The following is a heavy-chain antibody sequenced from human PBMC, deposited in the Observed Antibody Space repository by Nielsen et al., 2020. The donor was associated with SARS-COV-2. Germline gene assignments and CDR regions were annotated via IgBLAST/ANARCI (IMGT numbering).Heavy chain of an antibody. CDR2: ISGSGGRT. CDR3: AKMSPPGIAVGTAEYFQH. V-gene: IGHV3-23*01. J-gene: IGHJ1*01. CDR1: GFTFNYA. Sequence: GSLKISCIGSGFTFNYAMSWVRQAPGKGLEWVSAISGSGGRTYYADSVKGRFTISKDKSKNTLYVLMNSLRAEDTAVYYCAKMSPPGIAVGTAEYFQHWGQGTLATVSS. D-gene: IGHD6-19*01.